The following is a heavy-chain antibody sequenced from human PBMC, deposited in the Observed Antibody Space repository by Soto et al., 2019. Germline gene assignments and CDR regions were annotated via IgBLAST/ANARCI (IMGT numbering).Heavy chain of an antibody. J-gene: IGHJ6*02. CDR3: ARQSHRAQYYYYGMDV. V-gene: IGHV5-10-1*01. Sequence: GESLKISCKGSGYSFTSYWISWVRQMPGKGLEWMGRIDPSDSYTNYSPSFQGHVTISADKSISTAYLQWSSLKASDTAMYYCARQSHRAQYYYYGMDVWGQGTTVTVSS. CDR2: IDPSDSYT. CDR1: GYSFTSYW. D-gene: IGHD3-10*01.